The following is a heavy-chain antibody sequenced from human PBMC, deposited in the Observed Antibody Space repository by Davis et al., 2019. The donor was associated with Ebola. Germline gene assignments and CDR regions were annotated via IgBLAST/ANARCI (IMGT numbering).Heavy chain of an antibody. CDR3: ARGGASSRYFDY. V-gene: IGHV4-38-2*02. J-gene: IGHJ4*02. D-gene: IGHD6-13*01. CDR2: IYHSGST. Sequence: MPSETLSLTCTVSGYSISSGYYWGWIRQPPGKGLEWIGSIYHSGSTYYNPSLKSRVTISVDTSKNQFSLKLSSVTAADTAVYYCARGGASSRYFDYWGQGALVTVSA. CDR1: GYSISSGYY.